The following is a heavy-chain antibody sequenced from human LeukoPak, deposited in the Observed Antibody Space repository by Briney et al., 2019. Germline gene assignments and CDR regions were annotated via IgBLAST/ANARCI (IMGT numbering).Heavy chain of an antibody. J-gene: IGHJ5*02. D-gene: IGHD3-9*01. CDR1: GFTFSRYA. V-gene: IGHV3-30*04. CDR2: ISYDGSNK. CDR3: ARVRYYDILTGYYST. Sequence: PGRSLRLSCAASGFTFSRYAMHWVRQAPGKGLEWVAVISYDGSNKYYADSVKGRFTISRDNSKNTLYLQMNSLRAEDTAVYYCARVRYYDILTGYYSTWGQGTLVTVSS.